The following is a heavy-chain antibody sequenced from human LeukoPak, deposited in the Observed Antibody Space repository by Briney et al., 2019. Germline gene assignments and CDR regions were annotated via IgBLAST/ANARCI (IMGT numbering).Heavy chain of an antibody. D-gene: IGHD3-10*01. J-gene: IGHJ5*02. CDR1: GGSFSGYY. CDR3: ARGPKPTYYYGHHTKPKYNWFDP. Sequence: SETLSLTCAVYGGSFSGYYWSWIRQPPGKGLEWIGEINPSGSTNYNPSLKSRVTISVDTSKNQFSLKLSSVTAADTAVYYCARGPKPTYYYGHHTKPKYNWFDPWGQGTLVTVSS. V-gene: IGHV4-34*01. CDR2: INPSGST.